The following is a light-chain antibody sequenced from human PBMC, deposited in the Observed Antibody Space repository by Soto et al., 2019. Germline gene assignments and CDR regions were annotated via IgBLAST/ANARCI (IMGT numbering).Light chain of an antibody. Sequence: EIVLTQSPGTLSLSPGERATLSCRASQSVSSSYLAWYQQKPGRAPRLLIYGASSRATGIPDRFSGSGSETDFTLTISRLEPEDFAVYYCHQYGSSPWTFGQGTKVEIK. CDR2: GAS. CDR3: HQYGSSPWT. V-gene: IGKV3-20*01. J-gene: IGKJ1*01. CDR1: QSVSSSY.